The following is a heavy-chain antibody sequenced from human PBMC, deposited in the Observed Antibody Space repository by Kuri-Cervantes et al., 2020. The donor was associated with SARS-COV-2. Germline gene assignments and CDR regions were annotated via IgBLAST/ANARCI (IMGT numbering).Heavy chain of an antibody. D-gene: IGHD3-3*01. Sequence: SVKVSCKASGGTFSSYAISWVRQAPGQGLEWMGGIIPIFGTANYAQKFQGRVTITTDESTSTAYMELSSLRAEDTAVYHCAKGIRRFLESLDYWGQGTLVTVSS. CDR2: IIPIFGTA. V-gene: IGHV1-69*05. CDR1: GGTFSSYA. J-gene: IGHJ4*02. CDR3: AKGIRRFLESLDY.